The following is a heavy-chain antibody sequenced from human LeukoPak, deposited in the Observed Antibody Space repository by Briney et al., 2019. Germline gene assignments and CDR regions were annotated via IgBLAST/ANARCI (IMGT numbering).Heavy chain of an antibody. CDR2: IYSGGST. V-gene: IGHV3-53*01. CDR3: AKDFTFNYYDSSGYYHTPFDY. J-gene: IGHJ4*02. D-gene: IGHD3-22*01. Sequence: GGSLRLSCAASGSTVSSNYMSWVRQASGKGLEWVSVIYSGGSTYYADSVKGRFTISRDNSKNTLYLRMNSLRAEDTAVYYCAKDFTFNYYDSSGYYHTPFDYWGQGTLVTVSS. CDR1: GSTVSSNY.